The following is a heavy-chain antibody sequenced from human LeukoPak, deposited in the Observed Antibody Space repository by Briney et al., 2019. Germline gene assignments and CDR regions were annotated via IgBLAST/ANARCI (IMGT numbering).Heavy chain of an antibody. CDR3: ARESVWGSYRLFDY. CDR1: GFTFSSYA. D-gene: IGHD3-16*02. J-gene: IGHJ4*02. V-gene: IGHV3-23*01. CDR2: ISGSGGST. Sequence: GGSLRLSCAASGFTFSSYAMSWVRQAPGKGLEWVSAISGSGGSTYYADSVKGRFTISRDNAKNSLYLQMNSLRAEDTAVYYCARESVWGSYRLFDYWGQGTLVTVSS.